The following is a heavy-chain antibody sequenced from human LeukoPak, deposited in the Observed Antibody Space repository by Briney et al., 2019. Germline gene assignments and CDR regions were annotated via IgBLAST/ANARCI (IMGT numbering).Heavy chain of an antibody. Sequence: ASVKVSCKASRYTFTSYGISWVRRAPGQGLEWLGWISAYNGNTNYAQKLQGRVTMTTDTSTSTAYVELRSLRSDDTAVYYCARCGGGSCYGGNWFDPWGQGTLVTVSS. CDR3: ARCGGGSCYGGNWFDP. CDR2: ISAYNGNT. J-gene: IGHJ5*02. CDR1: RYTFTSYG. D-gene: IGHD2-15*01. V-gene: IGHV1-18*01.